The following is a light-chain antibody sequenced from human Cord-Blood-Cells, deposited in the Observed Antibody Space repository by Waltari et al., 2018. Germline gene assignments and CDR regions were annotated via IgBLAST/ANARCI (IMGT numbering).Light chain of an antibody. CDR1: RRDVGSYTL. CDR3: CSYAGSSTVV. CDR2: EGS. J-gene: IGLJ2*01. V-gene: IGLV2-23*01. Sequence: APTQPASVSGCPGPSITISCTGTRRDVGSYTLVYWYQQHPGKAPKLMIYEGSKRPSGVSNRFSGSKSGNTASLTIAGLHAEDEADYYCCSYAGSSTVVFGGGTKLTVL.